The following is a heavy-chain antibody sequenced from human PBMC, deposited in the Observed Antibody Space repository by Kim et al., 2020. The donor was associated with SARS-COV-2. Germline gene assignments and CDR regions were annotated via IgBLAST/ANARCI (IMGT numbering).Heavy chain of an antibody. J-gene: IGHJ6*02. CDR1: GGSISSGGYY. D-gene: IGHD3-10*01. CDR3: ARMYYYGSRSSSPYYSGMDV. V-gene: IGHV4-31*03. CDR2: FYYSGST. Sequence: SETLSLTCTVSGGSISSGGYYWSWIRQHPGKGLVWIGYFYYSGSTHYNPSLQSRVTISVDTSKNQFSLKLSSVTAAGTAVYYWARMYYYGSRSSSPYYSGMDVRGQGTTVTVSS.